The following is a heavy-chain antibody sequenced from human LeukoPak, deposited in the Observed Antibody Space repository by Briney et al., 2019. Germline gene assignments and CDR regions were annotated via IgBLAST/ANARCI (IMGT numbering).Heavy chain of an antibody. V-gene: IGHV3-23*01. CDR1: GFTFISDA. CDR3: AKGLPLAGHNYGYPFGAFDI. J-gene: IGHJ3*02. D-gene: IGHD5-18*01. CDR2: SSNSGSST. Sequence: QAGGSLRLSCVVSGFTFISDAMSWVRQAPGKGLEWVSSSSNSGSSTYYADSVKGRFTISRDNSKNTLFLQMNSLRPEDTAVYYCAKGLPLAGHNYGYPFGAFDIWGQGTMVTVAS.